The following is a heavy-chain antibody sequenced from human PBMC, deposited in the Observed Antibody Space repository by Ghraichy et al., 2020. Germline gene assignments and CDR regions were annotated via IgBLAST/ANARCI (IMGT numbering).Heavy chain of an antibody. V-gene: IGHV3-53*01. CDR2: IYSGGST. CDR1: GFTVSSNY. CDR3: ASPREGSAFDI. Sequence: GGSLRLSCAASGFTVSSNYMSWVRQAPGKGLEWVSVIYSGGSTYYADSVKGRFTISRDNSKNTLYLQMNSLRAEDTAVYYCASPREGSAFDIWGQGTMVTVSS. J-gene: IGHJ3*02. D-gene: IGHD1-26*01.